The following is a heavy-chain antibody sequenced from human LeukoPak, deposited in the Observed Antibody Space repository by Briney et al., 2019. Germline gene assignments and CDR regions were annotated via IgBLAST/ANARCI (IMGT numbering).Heavy chain of an antibody. D-gene: IGHD3-10*01. Sequence: SETLSLTCTVSGGSISSYYWSWIRQPPGKGLEWIGYIHYSGSANYNPSLKSRVIISVDTSKNQFSLKLNSVTAADTAVYYCARGGYGSGSYYAYWGQGTLVTVSS. CDR3: ARGGYGSGSYYAY. V-gene: IGHV4-59*01. CDR1: GGSISSYY. CDR2: IHYSGSA. J-gene: IGHJ4*02.